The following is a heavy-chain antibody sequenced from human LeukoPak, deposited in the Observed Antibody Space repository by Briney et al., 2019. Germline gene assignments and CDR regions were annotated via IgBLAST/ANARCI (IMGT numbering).Heavy chain of an antibody. CDR2: IMPMFGKT. D-gene: IGHD3-10*01. CDR1: GGTFSSYD. V-gene: IGHV1-69*06. J-gene: IGHJ4*02. CDR3: ARVFFGYYGSGSYTDFDY. Sequence: SVKVSCKASGGTFSSYDISWVRQAPGQGLEWMGGIMPMFGKTNYAQKFQGRVTTTADKATSTAYMELSSLRSDDTAVYYCARVFFGYYGSGSYTDFDYWGQGTLVTVSS.